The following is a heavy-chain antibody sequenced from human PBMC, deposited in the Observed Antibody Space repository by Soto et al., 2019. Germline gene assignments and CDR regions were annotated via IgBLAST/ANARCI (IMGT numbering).Heavy chain of an antibody. CDR1: GFSFSSYG. Sequence: QVQLVESGGGVVQPGRSLRLSCAASGFSFSSYGMHWVRQAPGKGLAWVATIWYDGNTKYYADSVKGRFTISRDNSKDTLYLQINSLRDEGTALYFFGGGAYFSDYWGQGTLVTVSS. J-gene: IGHJ4*02. CDR3: GGGAYFSDY. V-gene: IGHV3-33*01. CDR2: IWYDGNTK. D-gene: IGHD3-16*01.